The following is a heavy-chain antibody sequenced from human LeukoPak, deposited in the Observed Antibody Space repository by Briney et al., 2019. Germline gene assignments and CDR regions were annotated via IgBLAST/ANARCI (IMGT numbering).Heavy chain of an antibody. V-gene: IGHV3-30-3*01. CDR2: ISYDGSNK. Sequence: GGSLRLSCAASGFTFSSYAMHWVRQAPGKGLEWVAVISYDGSNKYYADSVKGRFTISRDNSKNTLYLQMNSLRAEDTAVYYCARDNLQADQEPDAFDIWGQGTMVTVSS. D-gene: IGHD1-14*01. J-gene: IGHJ3*02. CDR1: GFTFSSYA. CDR3: ARDNLQADQEPDAFDI.